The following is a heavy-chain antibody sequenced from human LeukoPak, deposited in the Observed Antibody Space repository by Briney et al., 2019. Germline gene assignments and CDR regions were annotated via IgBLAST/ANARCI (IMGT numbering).Heavy chain of an antibody. CDR1: GYSFTSYW. D-gene: IGHD2-2*01. CDR3: ARLGGYCSSTSCHFDY. J-gene: IGHJ4*02. CDR2: IYPGDSDT. V-gene: IGHV5-51*01. Sequence: GESLKISCKGSGYSFTSYWIGWVRQMPGKGLEWMGIIYPGDSDTRYSPSFQGQVTISADKSISTAYLQWSSLKASDTAMYYCARLGGYCSSTSCHFDYWGQGTLVTVSS.